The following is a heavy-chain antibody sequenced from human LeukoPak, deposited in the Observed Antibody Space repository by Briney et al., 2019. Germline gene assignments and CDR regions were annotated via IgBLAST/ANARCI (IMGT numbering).Heavy chain of an antibody. D-gene: IGHD2-8*01. V-gene: IGHV1-18*01. CDR2: ISAKNGDA. J-gene: IGHJ5*02. CDR1: GYTFTNYG. CDR3: ARAFTKPRDWFDP. Sequence: ASVKVSCKASGYTFTNYGISWVRQAPGQGLEWMGWISAKNGDANYAQKLQGRVTMTTDTSTSTAYMELRSLRSDDTAVYYCARAFTKPRDWFDPWGQGTLVTVSS.